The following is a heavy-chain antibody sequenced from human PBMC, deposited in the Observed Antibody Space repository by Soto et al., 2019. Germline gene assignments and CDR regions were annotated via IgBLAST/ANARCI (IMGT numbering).Heavy chain of an antibody. J-gene: IGHJ4*02. CDR1: GYTFTAYY. CDR2: INPNGGGT. V-gene: IGHV1-2*02. CDR3: ARAVHTMIQGVRFRVDQ. D-gene: IGHD3-10*01. Sequence: QVQLVQSGAEMKKPGASVKVSCEASGYTFTAYYIHWVRQAPVQELEWMGWINPNGGGTKYAQKFQGRVTMTRDTSINTAYMELTRLTSDDTAVYYCARAVHTMIQGVRFRVDQWGQGTLVTVSS.